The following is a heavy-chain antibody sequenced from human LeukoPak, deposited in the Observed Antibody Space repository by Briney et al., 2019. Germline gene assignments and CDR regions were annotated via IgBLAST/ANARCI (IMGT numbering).Heavy chain of an antibody. CDR2: ISSSCMYT. Sequence: GGSLRLSCAPSGFTFSDYYVTGIRQSPGTGVTWLSYISSSCMYTTYAFSLKGQVTLSRDNAKNSLYLQMNSLRAEDTAVYYWARVRSLGELSHGSLWWFDPWGEGTLVTVSS. J-gene: IGHJ5*02. D-gene: IGHD3-10*01. V-gene: IGHV3-11*05. CDR1: GFTFSDYY. CDR3: ARVRSLGELSHGSLWWFDP.